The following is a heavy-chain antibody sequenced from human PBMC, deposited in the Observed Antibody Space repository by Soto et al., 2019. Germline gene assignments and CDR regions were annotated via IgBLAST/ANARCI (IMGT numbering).Heavy chain of an antibody. CDR3: ARSYCSGGSCLPYWYFDL. CDR2: IYYSGST. D-gene: IGHD2-15*01. V-gene: IGHV4-59*01. CDR1: GGSISSYY. J-gene: IGHJ2*01. Sequence: QVQLQESGPGLVKPSETLSLTCTVSGGSISSYYWSWIRQPPGKGLEWIGYIYYSGSTNYNPSLKSRVTISVDTSKNQFSLKLSSVTAADTAVYYCARSYCSGGSCLPYWYFDLWGRGTLVTVSS.